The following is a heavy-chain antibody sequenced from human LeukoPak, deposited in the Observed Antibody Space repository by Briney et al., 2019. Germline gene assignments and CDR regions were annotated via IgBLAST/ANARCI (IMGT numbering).Heavy chain of an antibody. J-gene: IGHJ5*02. CDR3: AKEAGGLFDP. Sequence: PSETLSLTCTVSSGSISTSNYYWGWVRQPPGKALEWIGNIFYSGSTYYNPSLKSRVTISLDTSRNQFSLKLNSVTAADTAVYYCAKEAGGLFDPWGQGTLVTVSS. V-gene: IGHV4-39*07. D-gene: IGHD1-26*01. CDR2: IFYSGST. CDR1: SGSISTSNYY.